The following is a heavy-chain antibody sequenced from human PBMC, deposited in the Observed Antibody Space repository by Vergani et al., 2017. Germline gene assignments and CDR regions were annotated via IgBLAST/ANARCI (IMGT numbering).Heavy chain of an antibody. Sequence: QVQLVQSGAEVKKPGSSVKVSCKASGGTFSSYAISWVRQAPGQGLEWMGRIIPIFGTANYAQKFQGRVTITADESTSTAYMELSSLRAEDTAVYYCARVHRYYDSSGYINWFDPWGQGTLVTVSS. J-gene: IGHJ5*02. CDR1: GGTFSSYA. D-gene: IGHD3-22*01. CDR2: IIPIFGTA. CDR3: ARVHRYYDSSGYINWFDP. V-gene: IGHV1-69*18.